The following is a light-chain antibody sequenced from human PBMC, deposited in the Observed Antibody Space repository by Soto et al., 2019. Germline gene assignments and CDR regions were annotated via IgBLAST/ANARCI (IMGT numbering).Light chain of an antibody. CDR3: QHYNNWPPYT. J-gene: IGKJ2*01. Sequence: EVVMTQSPATLSVSPGERATLSCRASQSVSSNLVWYQQKPGQAPRLLIYGASTRATGIPARFSGSGSGTEFTLTLSSLQSEDFAVYYCQHYNNWPPYTFGQGTKLE. CDR2: GAS. V-gene: IGKV3-15*01. CDR1: QSVSSN.